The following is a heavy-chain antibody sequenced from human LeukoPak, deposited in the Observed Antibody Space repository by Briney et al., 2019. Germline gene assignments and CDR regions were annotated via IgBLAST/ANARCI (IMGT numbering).Heavy chain of an antibody. CDR1: GFTFSSYA. CDR2: ISGSGGST. CDR3: AKATTIVVVVAAELYNWFDP. D-gene: IGHD2-15*01. V-gene: IGHV3-23*01. Sequence: GGSLRLSCAASGFTFSSYAMSWVRQAPGRGVEGGSAISGSGGSTYYADSVKGRFPTSRDKSTNTLYLQINTLRAPDTAVYYCAKATTIVVVVAAELYNWFDPWGQGTLVTVSS. J-gene: IGHJ5*02.